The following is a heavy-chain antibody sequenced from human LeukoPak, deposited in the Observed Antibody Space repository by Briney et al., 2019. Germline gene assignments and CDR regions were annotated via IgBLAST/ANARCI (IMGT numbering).Heavy chain of an antibody. J-gene: IGHJ4*02. D-gene: IGHD6-13*01. CDR2: IWYDGSSK. CDR1: GFTFSSYA. V-gene: IGHV3-33*01. CDR3: ARDPPTRQYTNSFSLDY. Sequence: GRSLRLSCAASGFTFSSYAMHWVRQAPGKGLQWVAVIWYDGSSKYYADSVKGRFTISRDNSKNTLYLQMNSLRAEDTAVYCCARDPPTRQYTNSFSLDYWGQGTLVTVSS.